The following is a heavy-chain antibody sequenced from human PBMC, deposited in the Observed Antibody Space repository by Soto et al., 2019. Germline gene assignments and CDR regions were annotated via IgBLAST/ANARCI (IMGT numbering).Heavy chain of an antibody. V-gene: IGHV3-23*01. D-gene: IGHD2-8*01. J-gene: IGHJ3*02. CDR1: GFTFSSHG. CDR3: ARPRYCTTISCANDFDI. Sequence: GGSLRLSCAASGFTFSSHGMSWVRQAPGKGLEWVSAISDSVGSTYSADSVKGRFTISRDSSKNTLYLQMNSLRAEDTAVYYCARPRYCTTISCANDFDIWGQGTMVTVSS. CDR2: ISDSVGST.